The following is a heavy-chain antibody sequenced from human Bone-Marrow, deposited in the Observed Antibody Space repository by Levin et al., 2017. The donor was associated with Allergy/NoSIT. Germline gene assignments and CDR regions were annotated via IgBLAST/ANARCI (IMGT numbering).Heavy chain of an antibody. Sequence: SCVASGFTFGNAWMNWVRQAPGKGVQWVGRIKGKTDGGTTDYAAPVKGRFTISRDDSKKTLYLQMNSLKTEDTAIYYCTTRSHWGQGTLVTVFS. CDR2: IKGKTDGGTT. CDR1: GFTFGNAW. CDR3: TTRSH. V-gene: IGHV3-15*01. J-gene: IGHJ4*02.